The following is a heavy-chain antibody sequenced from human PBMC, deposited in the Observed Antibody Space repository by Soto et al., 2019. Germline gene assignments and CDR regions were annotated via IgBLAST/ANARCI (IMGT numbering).Heavy chain of an antibody. Sequence: EVQLVQSGGGLVQPGGSLRLSCVGSGFTFTDFYMNWVRQAPGKGLEWVANIRPDGTETNYVGSVRARFTTSRDNAKNSLFLQMNSLRADDTALYYCAGWGGQDYNYWGQGILVTVSS. CDR2: IRPDGTET. CDR1: GFTFTDFY. J-gene: IGHJ4*02. V-gene: IGHV3-7*03. D-gene: IGHD4-4*01. CDR3: AGWGGQDYNY.